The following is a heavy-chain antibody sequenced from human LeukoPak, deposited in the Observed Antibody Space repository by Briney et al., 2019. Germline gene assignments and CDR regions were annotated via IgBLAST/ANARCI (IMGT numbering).Heavy chain of an antibody. CDR2: NYYSGST. CDR1: GGSTSSGDYY. J-gene: IGHJ3*02. Sequence: SQTLSLTCTVSGGSTSSGDYYWSWIRQPPGKGLEWIGYNYYSGSTYYNPSLKSRVTISVDTSKNQFSLKLSSVTAADTAVYYCARYDGGKNGWADDAFDIWGQGTMVTVSS. V-gene: IGHV4-30-4*01. CDR3: ARYDGGKNGWADDAFDI. D-gene: IGHD4-23*01.